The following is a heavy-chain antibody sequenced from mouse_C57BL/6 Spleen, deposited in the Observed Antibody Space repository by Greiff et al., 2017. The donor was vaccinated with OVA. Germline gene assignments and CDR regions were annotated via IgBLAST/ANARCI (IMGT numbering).Heavy chain of an antibody. CDR1: GFTFSSYT. D-gene: IGHD1-1*01. V-gene: IGHV5-9*01. CDR3: ARHENYSYFDY. Sequence: EVMLVEPGGGLVKPGGSLKLSCAASGFTFSSYTMSWVRQTPEQRLEWVATISGGGGNTYYPDSVKGRFTISSDNAKNTLYLQMSSLRSEDTALYYCARHENYSYFDYWGQGTTLTVSS. J-gene: IGHJ2*01. CDR2: ISGGGGNT.